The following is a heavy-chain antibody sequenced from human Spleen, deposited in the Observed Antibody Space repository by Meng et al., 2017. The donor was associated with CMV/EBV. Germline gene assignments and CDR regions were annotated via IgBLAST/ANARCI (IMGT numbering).Heavy chain of an antibody. Sequence: SCKASGYTFTTVYIRWVRQAPGQGLEWMGRLIPRGGTTIYAQNFQGRVTLTRDTSTRTVYMELSGLRSDDTAVYYCATDGGHYNFDYWGQGTLVTVSS. CDR3: ATDGGHYNFDY. D-gene: IGHD3-22*01. V-gene: IGHV1-46*01. CDR1: GYTFTTVY. CDR2: LIPRGGTT. J-gene: IGHJ4*02.